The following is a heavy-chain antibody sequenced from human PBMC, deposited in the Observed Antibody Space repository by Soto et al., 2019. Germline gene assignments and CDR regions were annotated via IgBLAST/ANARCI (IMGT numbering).Heavy chain of an antibody. CDR2: IIPIFGTA. V-gene: IGHV1-69*12. CDR3: ASGDHVDTAMVFTFDY. Sequence: QVQLVQSGAEVKKPGSSVKVSCKASGGTFSSYAISWVRQAPGQGLEWVGGIIPIFGTANYAQKFQGRVTITADESTSTAYRELSSLRSEDTAVYYCASGDHVDTAMVFTFDYWGQGTLVTVSS. J-gene: IGHJ4*02. D-gene: IGHD5-18*01. CDR1: GGTFSSYA.